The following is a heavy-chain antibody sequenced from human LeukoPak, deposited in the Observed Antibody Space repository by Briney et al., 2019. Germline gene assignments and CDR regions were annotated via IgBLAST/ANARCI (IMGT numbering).Heavy chain of an antibody. D-gene: IGHD3-3*01. CDR1: GFTFSSYG. CDR3: AKDGLRFLEWLLSLDY. V-gene: IGHV3-30*02. Sequence: GGSLRLSCAASGFTFSSYGMHWVRQAPGKGLEWVAFIRYDGSNKYYADSVKGRFTISRDNSKNTLYLQMNSLRVEDTAVYYCAKDGLRFLEWLLSLDYWGQGTLVTVSS. CDR2: IRYDGSNK. J-gene: IGHJ4*02.